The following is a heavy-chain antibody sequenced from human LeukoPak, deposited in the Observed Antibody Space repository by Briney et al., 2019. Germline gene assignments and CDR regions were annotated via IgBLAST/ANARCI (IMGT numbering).Heavy chain of an antibody. CDR1: GGSFSGYY. D-gene: IGHD4-4*01. CDR3: ARGRLHPHLYGMDV. Sequence: KPSETLSLTCAVYGGSFSGYYWSWIRQPPGKGLEWIGEINHSGSTNYNPSLKSRVTISVDTSKNQFSLKLSSVTAADTAVYCCARGRLHPHLYGMDVWGQGTTVTVSS. CDR2: INHSGST. V-gene: IGHV4-34*01. J-gene: IGHJ6*02.